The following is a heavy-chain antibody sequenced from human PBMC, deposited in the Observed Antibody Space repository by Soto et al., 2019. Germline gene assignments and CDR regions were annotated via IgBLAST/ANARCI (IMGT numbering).Heavy chain of an antibody. CDR2: INAGNGNT. J-gene: IGHJ4*02. CDR1: GYSFTSYA. CDR3: ARGLYNWCLDY. D-gene: IGHD1-20*01. Sequence: GASVKVSCKASGYSFTSYAIHWLRQAPGQRLEWMGWINAGNGNTKYSQKFQDRVTITRDTTATTAYMDLSSLRSEDTAVYFCARGLYNWCLDYWGQGTLVTVSS. V-gene: IGHV1-3*01.